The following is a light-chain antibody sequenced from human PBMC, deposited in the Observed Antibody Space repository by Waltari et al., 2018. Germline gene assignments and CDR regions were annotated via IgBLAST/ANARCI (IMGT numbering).Light chain of an antibody. CDR2: DTT. CDR3: QSYDSSLRGFYV. Sequence: QSVLTQPPSLSGAPGQRVPISFTGSSSNIGAGDGVQWYQQVPGTAPKLLIYDTTNRPSGAPARSSGSKSGTSASLAITGLQAEDEADYYCQSYDSSLRGFYVFGTGTKVTV. V-gene: IGLV1-40*01. CDR1: SSNIGAGDG. J-gene: IGLJ1*01.